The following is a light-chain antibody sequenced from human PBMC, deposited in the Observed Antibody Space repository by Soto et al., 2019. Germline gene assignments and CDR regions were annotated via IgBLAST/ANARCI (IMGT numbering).Light chain of an antibody. V-gene: IGKV3-15*01. J-gene: IGKJ4*01. CDR2: GAS. CDR3: QQLRSYPST. CDR1: QSVSSN. Sequence: EIVMTQSPATLSVSPGERATLSCRASQSVSSNLAWYQQKPGQAPRLLIYGASTRATGIPARFSGSGSGTEFTLTISSLQSEDFAVYYCQQLRSYPSTFGGGTKVDIK.